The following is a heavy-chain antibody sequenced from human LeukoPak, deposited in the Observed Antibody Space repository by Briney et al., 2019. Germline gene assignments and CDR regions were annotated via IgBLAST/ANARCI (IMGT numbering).Heavy chain of an antibody. D-gene: IGHD3-22*01. CDR1: GGTFSSYT. CDR2: IIPIFGTA. CDR3: ARAMIAGLGWFDP. Sequence: SVKVSCKASGGTFSSYTISWVRQAPGQGLEWMGRIIPIFGTANYAQKFQGRVTITTDESTSTAYMELSSLRSEDTAVYYCARAMIAGLGWFDPWGQGTLVTVSS. V-gene: IGHV1-69*05. J-gene: IGHJ5*02.